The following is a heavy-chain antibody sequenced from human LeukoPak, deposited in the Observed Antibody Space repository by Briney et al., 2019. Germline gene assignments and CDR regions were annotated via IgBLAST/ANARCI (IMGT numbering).Heavy chain of an antibody. CDR2: IYHSGST. CDR1: GGSISSGGYY. CDR3: ARGFEGCSSTSCYNHYIGWFDP. D-gene: IGHD2-2*02. Sequence: SETLSLTCTVSGGSISSGGYYWSWIRQPPGKGLEWIGYIYHSGSTYYNPSLKSRVTISVDRSKNQFSLKLSSVTAADTAVYYCARGFEGCSSTSCYNHYIGWFDPWGQGTLVTVSS. J-gene: IGHJ5*02. V-gene: IGHV4-30-2*01.